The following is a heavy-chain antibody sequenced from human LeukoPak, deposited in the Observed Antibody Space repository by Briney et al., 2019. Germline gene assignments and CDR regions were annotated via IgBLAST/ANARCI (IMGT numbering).Heavy chain of an antibody. D-gene: IGHD4-11*01. CDR1: GFTVSTNF. V-gene: IGHV3-53*01. Sequence: GRSLRLSCVVSGFTVSTNFMSWVRQAPGERLGWVSVIYSGGSTYYADSVKGRFTISRDNSKNTLYLQMNSLRAEDTAVYYCARTRVDTTTFDYFDYWGQGTLVTVSS. CDR3: ARTRVDTTTFDYFDY. J-gene: IGHJ4*02. CDR2: IYSGGST.